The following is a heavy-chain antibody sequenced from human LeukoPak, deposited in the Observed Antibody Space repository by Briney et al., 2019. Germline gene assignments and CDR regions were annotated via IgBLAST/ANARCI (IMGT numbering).Heavy chain of an antibody. CDR3: ARVLYYGSGYYFDY. CDR2: ISSNGGST. Sequence: GGSLRLSCAASGFTFSSYAMHWVRQAPGKGLEYVSAISSNGGSTYYANSAKGRFTISRDNSKNTLYLQMGSLRAEGMAVYYCARVLYYGSGYYFDYWGQGTLVTVSS. J-gene: IGHJ4*02. D-gene: IGHD3-10*01. V-gene: IGHV3-64*01. CDR1: GFTFSSYA.